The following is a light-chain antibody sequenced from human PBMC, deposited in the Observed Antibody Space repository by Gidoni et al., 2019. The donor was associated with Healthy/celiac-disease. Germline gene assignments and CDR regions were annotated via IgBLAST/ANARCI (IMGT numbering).Light chain of an antibody. V-gene: IGKV4-1*01. CDR2: WAS. J-gene: IGKJ2*01. CDR1: QSVLYSSNNKNY. Sequence: DIVMTQSPDSLAVSLGERATINCKSSQSVLYSSNNKNYLAWYRQKPGQPPKLLIYWASTRESGAPDRFSGSGSGTDFTLTISSLQAEDVAVYYCQQYYSTPHTFGQGTKLEIK. CDR3: QQYYSTPHT.